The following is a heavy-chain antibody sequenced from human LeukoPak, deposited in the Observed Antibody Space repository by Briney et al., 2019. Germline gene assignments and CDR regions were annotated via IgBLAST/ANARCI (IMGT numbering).Heavy chain of an antibody. D-gene: IGHD6-6*01. V-gene: IGHV1-46*01. CDR3: ARVSQAYSSSPHFDY. Sequence: ASVKVSCKASGYTFTSYYMHWVRQAPGQGLEWMGIINPSGGSTSYAQKFQGRVTMTRDTSTSTVYMELSSLSSEDTAVYYCARVSQAYSSSPHFDYWGQGTLVTVSS. J-gene: IGHJ4*02. CDR1: GYTFTSYY. CDR2: INPSGGST.